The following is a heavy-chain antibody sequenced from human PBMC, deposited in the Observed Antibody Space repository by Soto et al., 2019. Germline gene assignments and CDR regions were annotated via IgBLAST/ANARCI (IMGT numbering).Heavy chain of an antibody. Sequence: HPGGSLRLSCVASGFSFSNYNMNWVRQAPGKGLEWVSYITDSSDTVHYADSVRGRFTISRDNAESSLYLQMNSLRDEDTAVYFCARDFGHGYYFDYWGRGTLVTVYS. V-gene: IGHV3-48*02. CDR1: GFSFSNYN. CDR3: ARDFGHGYYFDY. D-gene: IGHD3-3*01. J-gene: IGHJ4*02. CDR2: ITDSSDTV.